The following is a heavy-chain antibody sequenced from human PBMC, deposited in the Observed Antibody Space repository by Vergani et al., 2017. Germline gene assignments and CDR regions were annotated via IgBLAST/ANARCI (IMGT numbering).Heavy chain of an antibody. D-gene: IGHD6-19*01. CDR1: GASIRSSNYN. J-gene: IGHJ5*02. CDR2: IYYSGST. V-gene: IGHV4-39*01. Sequence: QLQLQESGPGLVKPSATLSLTCSVSGASIRSSNYNWGWIRQPPGRGLEWIASIYYSGSTYYNPSLNSRVTISVDTSKNQFSLKLSSVTAADTAVYFCAGHYTVEWLVRLGWIDPWGQGILVTVSS. CDR3: AGHYTVEWLVRLGWIDP.